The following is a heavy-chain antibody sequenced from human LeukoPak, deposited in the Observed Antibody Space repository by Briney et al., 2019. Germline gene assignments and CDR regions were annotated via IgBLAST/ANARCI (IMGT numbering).Heavy chain of an antibody. J-gene: IGHJ4*02. CDR1: GFTFSSYG. D-gene: IGHD3-3*01. Sequence: GGSLRLSRAASGFTFSSYGMHWVRQAPGKGLEWVAFIRYDGSNKYYADSVKGRFTISRDNSKNTLYLQMNSLRAEDTAVYYCARDAIFGVVRDPYYFDYWGQGTLVAVSS. CDR3: ARDAIFGVVRDPYYFDY. CDR2: IRYDGSNK. V-gene: IGHV3-30*02.